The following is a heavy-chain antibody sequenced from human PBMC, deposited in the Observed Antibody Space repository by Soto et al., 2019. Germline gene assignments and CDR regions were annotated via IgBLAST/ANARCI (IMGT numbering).Heavy chain of an antibody. CDR2: IKQDGSEK. Sequence: PGGSLRLSCAASGFTFSSYGMSWVRQAPGKGLEWVANIKQDGSEKYYVDSVKGRFTISRDNAKNSLYLQMNSLRAEDTAVYYCARAISYCSSTSCYMTAYGDYEYYFDYWGQGTLVTVSS. D-gene: IGHD2-2*02. CDR3: ARAISYCSSTSCYMTAYGDYEYYFDY. CDR1: GFTFSSYG. V-gene: IGHV3-7*01. J-gene: IGHJ4*02.